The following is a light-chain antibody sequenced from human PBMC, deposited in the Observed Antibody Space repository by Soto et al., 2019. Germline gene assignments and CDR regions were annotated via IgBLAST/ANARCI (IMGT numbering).Light chain of an antibody. V-gene: IGKV3-20*01. Sequence: EIWLTQSPGTLSVSPGERATLSCRASQSVSSSYLAWYQQKPGQAPRLLIYGASSRATGIPDRFSGSGSGTDFTLTITRLEPEDVAVYYCQQYGSSPTFGQGTKVDIK. J-gene: IGKJ1*01. CDR3: QQYGSSPT. CDR1: QSVSSSY. CDR2: GAS.